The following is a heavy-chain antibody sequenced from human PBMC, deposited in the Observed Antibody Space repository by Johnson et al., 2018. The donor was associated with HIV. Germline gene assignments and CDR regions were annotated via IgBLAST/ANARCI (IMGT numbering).Heavy chain of an antibody. D-gene: IGHD6-6*01. CDR3: ARDWSEYSSSDAAFDI. V-gene: IGHV3-20*04. CDR1: GFSFSNYW. Sequence: VQLVESGGGLVQPGGSLRLSCVVSGFSFSNYWMEWVRQAPGKGLEWVAGIDSAGGSTGYAAAVKGRFTNSRDNAKTSQYLQMNSLRAEGTAVYYCARDWSEYSSSDAAFDIWGQGTMVTVSS. CDR2: IDSAGGST. J-gene: IGHJ3*02.